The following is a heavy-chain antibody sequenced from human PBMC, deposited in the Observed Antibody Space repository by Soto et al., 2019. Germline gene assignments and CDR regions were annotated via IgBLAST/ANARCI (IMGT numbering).Heavy chain of an antibody. D-gene: IGHD6-13*01. J-gene: IGHJ6*02. V-gene: IGHV4-59*01. Sequence: QVQLQESGPGLVKPSETLSLTCTVSGGSISSYYWSWIRQPPGKGLEWIGYIYYSGSTNYNPSLKRRVTISVDTSKNQFSLKRISVTAADTDVYYCARDVEGHSSWPRYYYYYDGMDVWGQGTTVTVSS. CDR2: IYYSGST. CDR3: ARDVEGHSSWPRYYYYYDGMDV. CDR1: GGSISSYY.